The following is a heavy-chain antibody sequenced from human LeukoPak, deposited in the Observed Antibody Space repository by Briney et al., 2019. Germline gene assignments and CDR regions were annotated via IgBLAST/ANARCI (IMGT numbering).Heavy chain of an antibody. CDR2: ISSSSSSYI. J-gene: IGHJ4*02. CDR1: GFTFSSYS. D-gene: IGHD2-15*01. V-gene: IGHV3-21*01. Sequence: PGGSLRLSCAASGFTFSSYSMNWVRQAPGKGLEWVSSISSSSSSYIYYADSVKGRFTISRDNAKNSLYLQMNSLRAEDTAVYYCARDDCSGGSCYYFDYWGQGALVTVSS. CDR3: ARDDCSGGSCYYFDY.